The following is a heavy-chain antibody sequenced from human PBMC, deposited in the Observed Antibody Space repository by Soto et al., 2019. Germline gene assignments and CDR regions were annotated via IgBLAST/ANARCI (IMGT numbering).Heavy chain of an antibody. Sequence: VASVKVSCKVSGYTLTELSMHWVRQAPGKGLEWMGGFDPEDGETIYAQKFQGRVTMTEDTSTDTAYMELSSLRSEDTAVYYCAAEAAGTVSNWFDPWGQGTLVTVSS. CDR1: GYTLTELS. D-gene: IGHD6-13*01. CDR3: AAEAAGTVSNWFDP. J-gene: IGHJ5*02. V-gene: IGHV1-24*01. CDR2: FDPEDGET.